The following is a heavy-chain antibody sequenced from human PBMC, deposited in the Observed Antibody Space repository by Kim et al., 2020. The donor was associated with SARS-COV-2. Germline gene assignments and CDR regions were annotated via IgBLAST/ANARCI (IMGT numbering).Heavy chain of an antibody. CDR2: IDPSDSYT. CDR3: ASDLGPGGRLWYFDL. D-gene: IGHD2-15*01. J-gene: IGHJ2*01. CDR1: GYSFTSYW. V-gene: IGHV5-10-1*01. Sequence: GESLKISCKGSGYSFTSYWISWVRQMPGKGLEWMGRIDPSDSYTNYSPSFQGHVTISADKSISTAYLQWSSLKASDTAMYYCASDLGPGGRLWYFDLWGRGTLVTVSS.